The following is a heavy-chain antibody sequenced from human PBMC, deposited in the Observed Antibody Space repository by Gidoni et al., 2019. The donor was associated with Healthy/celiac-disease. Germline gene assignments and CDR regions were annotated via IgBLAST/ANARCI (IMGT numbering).Heavy chain of an antibody. D-gene: IGHD2-21*02. CDR1: GYTLTELS. V-gene: IGHV1-24*01. J-gene: IGHJ3*02. Sequence: QVQLVQSGAEVKKPGASVQVSCNVSGYTLTELSMPWVRQAPGKGLEWMGGFDPEDGETIYAQKFQGRVTMTEDTSTDTAYMELSSLRSEETAVYYCETDWSPRDIVVVTAMLGAFDIWGKGTMVTVSS. CDR3: ETDWSPRDIVVVTAMLGAFDI. CDR2: FDPEDGET.